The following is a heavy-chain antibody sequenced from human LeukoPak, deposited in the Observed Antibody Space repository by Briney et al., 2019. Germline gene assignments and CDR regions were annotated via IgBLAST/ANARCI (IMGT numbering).Heavy chain of an antibody. CDR3: ARPYGSGSYYNPQDAFDI. V-gene: IGHV4-39*01. CDR1: GGSISSSSYY. D-gene: IGHD3-10*01. J-gene: IGHJ3*02. CDR2: IYYSGST. Sequence: SETLSLTCTVSGGSISSSSYYWGWIRQPPGKGLEWIGSIYYSGSTYYNPSLKSRVTISVDTSKNQFSLKLSSVTAADTAVYYCARPYGSGSYYNPQDAFDIWGQGTMVTVSS.